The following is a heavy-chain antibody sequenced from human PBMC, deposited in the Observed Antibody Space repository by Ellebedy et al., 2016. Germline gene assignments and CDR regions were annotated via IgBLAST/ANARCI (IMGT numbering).Heavy chain of an antibody. CDR3: AREVVDTAMVRVFYGMDV. J-gene: IGHJ6*02. CDR2: INSDGSST. Sequence: GESLKISCAASGFTFSSYWMHWVRQAPGKGLVWVSRINSDGSSTSYADSVKGRFTISRDNAKNTLYLQMNSLRAEDTAVYYCAREVVDTAMVRVFYGMDVWGQGTTVTVSS. D-gene: IGHD5-18*01. CDR1: GFTFSSYW. V-gene: IGHV3-74*01.